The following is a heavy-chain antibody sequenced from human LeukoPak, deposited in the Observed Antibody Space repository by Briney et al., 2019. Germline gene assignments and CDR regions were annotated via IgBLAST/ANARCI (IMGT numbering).Heavy chain of an antibody. Sequence: GGSLRLSCAASGFSFSSYYMNWVRQAPGKGLEWVSSISSRSSSIYYADSVEGRFTISRDNAQNSLYLQMNSLRPEDTGVYYCARYYVDTAMVCYYYYYMDVWGKGTTVTVSS. CDR3: ARYYVDTAMVCYYYYYMDV. J-gene: IGHJ6*03. CDR2: ISSRSSSI. CDR1: GFSFSSYY. D-gene: IGHD5-18*01. V-gene: IGHV3-21*01.